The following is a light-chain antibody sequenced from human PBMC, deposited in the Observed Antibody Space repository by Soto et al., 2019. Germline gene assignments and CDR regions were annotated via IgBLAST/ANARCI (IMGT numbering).Light chain of an antibody. Sequence: EIVLTQSPGTLSLSPGERATLSCRASHTISSSYLAWYQHIPGQAPRLLIYGASSRATGIPDRFSGSGSGTDFTLSVSGLEPEDFAVYYCQQYSSSPETFGQGTKVDIK. CDR3: QQYSSSPET. V-gene: IGKV3-20*01. CDR1: HTISSSY. CDR2: GAS. J-gene: IGKJ1*01.